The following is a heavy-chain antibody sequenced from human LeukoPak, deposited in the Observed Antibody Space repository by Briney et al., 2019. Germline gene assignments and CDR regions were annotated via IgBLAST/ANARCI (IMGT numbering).Heavy chain of an antibody. V-gene: IGHV4-39*01. D-gene: IGHD2-21*02. CDR2: IYSSGIT. CDR3: TRQLGTAPTSVVDY. CDR1: GVSVNSVDYY. Sequence: SETLSLTCTVSGVSVNSVDYYWGWIRQSPGKSLEGIGNIYSSGITYYNPSLRSRVIISMDTSRNPFSLNLSFVTAAVTAVYFCTRQLGTAPTSVVDYWGQGTLVTVSS. J-gene: IGHJ4*02.